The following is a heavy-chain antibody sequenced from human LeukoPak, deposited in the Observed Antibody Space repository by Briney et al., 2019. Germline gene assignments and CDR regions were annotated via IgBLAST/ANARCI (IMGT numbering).Heavy chain of an antibody. CDR1: GLTFSSHW. V-gene: IGHV3-74*01. CDR3: ARGAYYYED. Sequence: GGSLRLSCAASGLTFSSHWMHWVRQAPGKGLVWVSRITNDGSSTTYADSVKGRFTISRDNFRNTLYLQMNSLRAEDMAVYYCARGAYYYEDWGQGTLVTVSS. D-gene: IGHD3-22*01. J-gene: IGHJ4*02. CDR2: ITNDGSST.